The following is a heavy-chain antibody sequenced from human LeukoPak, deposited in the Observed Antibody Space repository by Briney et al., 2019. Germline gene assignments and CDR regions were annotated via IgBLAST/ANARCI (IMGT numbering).Heavy chain of an antibody. CDR3: ARDPGSGYEEHFDY. CDR2: ISSSGSTM. CDR1: GFIFSDYY. Sequence: PGGSLRLSCAASGFIFSDYYMSWVRQAPGKGLEWVSYISSSGSTMYYTDSVKGRFTISRDNAKDSLYLQMNSLRAEDTAVYYCARDPGSGYEEHFDYWGQGTLVTVSS. V-gene: IGHV3-11*01. D-gene: IGHD5-12*01. J-gene: IGHJ4*02.